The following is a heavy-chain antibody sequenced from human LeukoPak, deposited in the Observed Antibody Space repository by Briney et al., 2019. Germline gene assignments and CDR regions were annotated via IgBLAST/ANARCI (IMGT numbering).Heavy chain of an antibody. V-gene: IGHV1-2*02. Sequence: GASVKVSCKESGYTFIGYYIHWLRQGPGQGLEWVGWINPSNGGTNYAQRFQGRVAMTRDTSISTAYMEMSRLTFDDTAVYYCASGPTLGTTHPYFDYWGQGTLVTVSS. D-gene: IGHD1-1*01. J-gene: IGHJ4*02. CDR1: GYTFIGYY. CDR3: ASGPTLGTTHPYFDY. CDR2: INPSNGGT.